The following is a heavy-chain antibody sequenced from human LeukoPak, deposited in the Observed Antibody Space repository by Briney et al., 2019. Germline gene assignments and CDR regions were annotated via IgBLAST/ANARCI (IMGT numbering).Heavy chain of an antibody. D-gene: IGHD1-26*01. J-gene: IGHJ4*02. CDR3: ARHGIVGATRGHFDY. V-gene: IGHV3-21*01. CDR1: GFTFSSYS. Sequence: GGSLRLSCAASGFTFSSYSMNWVRQAPGKGLEWVSFISSSSSDIYYADSVKGRFTISRDNAKNSLYLQMNSLRAEDTAVYYCARHGIVGATRGHFDYWGQGTLVTVSS. CDR2: ISSSSSDI.